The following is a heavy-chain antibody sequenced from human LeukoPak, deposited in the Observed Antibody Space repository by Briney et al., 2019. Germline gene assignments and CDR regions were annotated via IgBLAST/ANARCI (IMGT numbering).Heavy chain of an antibody. Sequence: QPGGSLRLSCAASGFTFTSYAMSCVRQAPGKGLEGVSDINDNGGSTFYADSVKGRFTISRDNSKMTLYMQMNSLRAEDTAVYYCSKKLGSSPGDFFDYWGQGTLVTVSS. CDR2: INDNGGST. D-gene: IGHD6-6*01. V-gene: IGHV3-23*01. CDR3: SKKLGSSPGDFFDY. J-gene: IGHJ4*02. CDR1: GFTFTSYA.